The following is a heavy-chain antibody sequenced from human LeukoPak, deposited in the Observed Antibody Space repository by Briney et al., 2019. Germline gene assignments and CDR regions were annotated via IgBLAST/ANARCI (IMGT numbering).Heavy chain of an antibody. V-gene: IGHV4-34*01. D-gene: IGHD6-19*01. CDR1: GGSFSGYY. Sequence: SETLSLTCAVYGGSFSGYYWSWIRQPPGKGLEWIGEINHSGSTNYNPSLKSRVTISVDTSKNQFSPKLSSVTAADTAVYYCARGSHSSGWYSYYYYGMDVWGQGTTVTVSS. J-gene: IGHJ6*02. CDR3: ARGSHSSGWYSYYYYGMDV. CDR2: INHSGST.